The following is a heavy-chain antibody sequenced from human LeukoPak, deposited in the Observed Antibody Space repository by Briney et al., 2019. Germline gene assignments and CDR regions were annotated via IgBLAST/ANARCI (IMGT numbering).Heavy chain of an antibody. V-gene: IGHV1-2*02. CDR2: INPNSGGT. Sequence: ASVKVSCKASGYTFTGYYMHWVRQAPGQGLEWMGWINPNSGGTNYAQKFQGRVTMTRDTSISTAYMELSRLRSDDTAVYYCARRYSYCSSTSCYADAFDIWGQGTMVTVSS. CDR3: ARRYSYCSSTSCYADAFDI. J-gene: IGHJ3*02. CDR1: GYTFTGYY. D-gene: IGHD2-2*01.